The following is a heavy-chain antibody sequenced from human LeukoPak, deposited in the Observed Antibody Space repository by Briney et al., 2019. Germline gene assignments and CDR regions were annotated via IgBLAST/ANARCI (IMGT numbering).Heavy chain of an antibody. D-gene: IGHD5-18*01. CDR1: GFTFSNYA. J-gene: IGHJ4*02. V-gene: IGHV3-30*04. CDR3: ARVAVAAAGTQLKSVDTAMAGGYYFDY. CDR2: MSYDGSNE. Sequence: GGSLRLSCAASGFTFSNYAMHWVRQAPGKGLEWVAIMSYDGSNEYYADSVKGRFTISRDNSRNTLYLQMNSLRPEDTAVYYCARVAVAAAGTQLKSVDTAMAGGYYFDYWGQGTLVTVSS.